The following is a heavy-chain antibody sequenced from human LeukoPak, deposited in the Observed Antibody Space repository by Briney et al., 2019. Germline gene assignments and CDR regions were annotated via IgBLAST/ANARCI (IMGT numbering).Heavy chain of an antibody. D-gene: IGHD3-9*01. V-gene: IGHV4-34*01. CDR1: GGSFSGYY. CDR3: AREDILTDGNWFDP. Sequence: KPSETLSLTCAVYGGSFSGYYWSWIRQPPGKGLEWIGEINHSGSTNYNPSLKSRVTISVDTSKNQFSLKLSSVTAADTAVYYCAREDILTDGNWFDPWVQGTLATVSS. CDR2: INHSGST. J-gene: IGHJ5*02.